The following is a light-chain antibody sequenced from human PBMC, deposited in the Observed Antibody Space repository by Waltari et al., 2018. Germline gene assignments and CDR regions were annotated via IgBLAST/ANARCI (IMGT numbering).Light chain of an antibody. CDR3: QQRRDWPLT. CDR1: QSVTNY. Sequence: PGERASLSCRASQSVTNYLAWYQQKPGQAPRLLIYDTSNRATGIPARFSGSGFGTDFTLTISSLEPEDFAVYYCQQRRDWPLTFGGGTKVEIK. CDR2: DTS. V-gene: IGKV3-11*01. J-gene: IGKJ4*01.